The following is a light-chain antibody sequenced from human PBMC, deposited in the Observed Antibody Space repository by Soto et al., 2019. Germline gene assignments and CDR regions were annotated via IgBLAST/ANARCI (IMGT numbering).Light chain of an antibody. Sequence: EIVLTQSPGTLSLSPGKRATLSCRASQSISSSYLAWYQQRPGQAPRLLIYGASSRATGIPDRFSGSGSGTDFTLTISSLEPEDFAVYHCQQRSNWITFGQGTRLEIK. V-gene: IGKV3D-20*02. CDR3: QQRSNWIT. CDR2: GAS. CDR1: QSISSSY. J-gene: IGKJ5*01.